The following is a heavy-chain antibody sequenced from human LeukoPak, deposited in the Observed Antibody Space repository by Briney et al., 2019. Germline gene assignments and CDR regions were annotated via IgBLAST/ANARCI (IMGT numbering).Heavy chain of an antibody. CDR3: ARDRSRFLGLCYFDY. Sequence: GASVKVSCKASGYTFTGYYMHWVRQAPGQGLEWMGWINPNSGGTNYAQKFQGRVTMTRDTSISTAYMELSRLRSDDTAVYYCARDRSRFLGLCYFDYWGQGTLVTVS. CDR2: INPNSGGT. D-gene: IGHD3-16*01. J-gene: IGHJ4*02. V-gene: IGHV1-2*02. CDR1: GYTFTGYY.